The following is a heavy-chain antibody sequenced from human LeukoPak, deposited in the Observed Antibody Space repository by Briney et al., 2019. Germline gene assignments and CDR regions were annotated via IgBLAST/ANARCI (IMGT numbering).Heavy chain of an antibody. D-gene: IGHD1-26*01. CDR2: ISVSGATT. J-gene: IGHJ4*02. Sequence: GGSLRLSCAASAFTLSNHAMSWVRQAPGKGLDWVSGISVSGATTYYADAVKGRFTISRDSSKNTLYLQMNSLRAEDTAVYYCAKAGFWSKGGSHEYYFDYWGQGTLATVSS. V-gene: IGHV3-23*01. CDR3: AKAGFWSKGGSHEYYFDY. CDR1: AFTLSNHA.